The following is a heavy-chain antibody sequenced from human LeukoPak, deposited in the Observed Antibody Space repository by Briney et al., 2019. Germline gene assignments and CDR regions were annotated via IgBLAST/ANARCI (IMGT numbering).Heavy chain of an antibody. V-gene: IGHV3-66*01. CDR2: LYSGGST. D-gene: IGHD2-2*01. CDR1: GFTVSSNY. J-gene: IGHJ4*02. Sequence: PGGSLRLSCAASGFTVSSNYMSWVRQAPGKGLEWVSLLYSGGSTYHADSVKGRFTISRDNSKNTLYLQMNSPRAEDTAVYYCARNGRVVPAAKLLDYWGQGTLVTVSS. CDR3: ARNGRVVPAAKLLDY.